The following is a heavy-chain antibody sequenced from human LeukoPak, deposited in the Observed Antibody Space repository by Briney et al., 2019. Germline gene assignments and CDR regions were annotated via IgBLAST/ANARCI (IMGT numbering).Heavy chain of an antibody. CDR2: ISSSSSTI. Sequence: GGSLRLSCAASGFTFSSYSMNWVRQAPGKGLEWVSYISSSSSTIYYADSVKGRFTISRDNAKNSLYLQMNSLRAEDTAVYYCARDWTSGSYYEIDYWGQGTLVTVSS. D-gene: IGHD1-26*01. J-gene: IGHJ4*02. CDR3: ARDWTSGSYYEIDY. CDR1: GFTFSSYS. V-gene: IGHV3-48*04.